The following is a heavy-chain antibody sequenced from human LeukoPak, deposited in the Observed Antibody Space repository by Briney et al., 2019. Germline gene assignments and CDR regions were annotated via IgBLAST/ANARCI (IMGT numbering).Heavy chain of an antibody. Sequence: GGSLRLSCAASGFTFSSYAMHWVRQAPGKGLEYVSAISSNGGSTYYANSVKGRFTISRDDSKNTLYLQMGSLRAEGMAVYYCARVCSSGYYFMLDYWGQGTLVTVSS. CDR2: ISSNGGST. CDR3: ARVCSSGYYFMLDY. CDR1: GFTFSSYA. D-gene: IGHD3-22*01. J-gene: IGHJ4*02. V-gene: IGHV3-64*01.